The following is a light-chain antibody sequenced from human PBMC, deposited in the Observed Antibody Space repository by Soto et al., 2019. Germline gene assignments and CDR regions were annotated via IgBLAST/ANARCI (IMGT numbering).Light chain of an antibody. V-gene: IGKV3-20*01. CDR3: QQYGNSPIT. CDR2: GAS. Sequence: DIVMTQSPATLSVSLGDRATLSCRASQSFSSSYLAWYQQKPGQAPRLLIYGASSRATDIPDRFSGYGSGTDFTLTIGSLEPEDFAVYYCQQYGNSPITFGQGTRLEIK. J-gene: IGKJ5*01. CDR1: QSFSSSY.